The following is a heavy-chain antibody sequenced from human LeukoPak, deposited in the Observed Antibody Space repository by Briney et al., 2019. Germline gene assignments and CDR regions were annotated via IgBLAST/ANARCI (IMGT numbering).Heavy chain of an antibody. CDR2: INTYNGNT. D-gene: IGHD2-15*01. CDR1: GYTFSSYG. J-gene: IGHJ3*02. V-gene: IGHV1-18*01. CDR3: ARGTLDAFDI. Sequence: ASVTVSCKASGYTFSSYGFSWVRQAPGQGLEGMGWINTYNGNTDYVQKFQGRVTMTTDTSTSTAYMEVRSLRSDDTAVYYCARGTLDAFDIWGQGTMVSVSS.